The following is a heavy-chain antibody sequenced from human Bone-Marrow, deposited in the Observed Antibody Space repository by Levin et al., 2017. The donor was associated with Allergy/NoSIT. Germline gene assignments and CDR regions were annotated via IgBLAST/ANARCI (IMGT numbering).Heavy chain of an antibody. Sequence: SGPTLVKPTETLALTCTVSGFSLSHPRMAVSWVRQPPGKALSWLGHIFSNDEKSYNTSLRSRLTISQDTSKSQVVLTMTNMDTLDTGTYYCARISVSTTYYAMDVWGQGTTVTVSS. CDR2: IFSNDEK. CDR3: ARISVSTTYYAMDV. J-gene: IGHJ6*02. CDR1: GFSLSHPRMA. D-gene: IGHD5/OR15-5a*01. V-gene: IGHV2-26*01.